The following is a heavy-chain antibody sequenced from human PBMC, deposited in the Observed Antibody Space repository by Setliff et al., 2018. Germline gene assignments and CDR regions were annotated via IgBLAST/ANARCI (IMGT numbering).Heavy chain of an antibody. CDR2: ISAYNGDT. CDR1: GYSFTSYG. V-gene: IGHV1-18*01. Sequence: ASVKVSCKASGYSFTSYGISWVRQAPGQGLEWMGWISAYNGDTNYAQKLQGRVTMTTDTSTSTAYMELRSLRSDGTAVYYCARDLNRWFGEFAFDSWGQGTMVTVSS. D-gene: IGHD3-10*01. J-gene: IGHJ3*02. CDR3: ARDLNRWFGEFAFDS.